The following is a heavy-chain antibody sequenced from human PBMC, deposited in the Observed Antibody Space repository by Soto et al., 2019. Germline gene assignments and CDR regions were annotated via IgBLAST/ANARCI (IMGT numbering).Heavy chain of an antibody. Sequence: GASVKVSCKASGYTFTGYYMHWVRQAPGQGLEWMGWINPNSGGTNYAQKFQGWVTMTRDTSISTAYMELSRLRSDDTAVYYCARGGVAAAGTSSYYGMDVWGQGTTVTVSS. V-gene: IGHV1-2*04. CDR2: INPNSGGT. CDR3: ARGGVAAAGTSSYYGMDV. J-gene: IGHJ6*02. CDR1: GYTFTGYY. D-gene: IGHD6-13*01.